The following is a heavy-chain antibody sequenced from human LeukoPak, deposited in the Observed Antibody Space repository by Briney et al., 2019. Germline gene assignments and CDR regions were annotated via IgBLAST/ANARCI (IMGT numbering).Heavy chain of an antibody. D-gene: IGHD1-26*01. CDR1: GFTLSDSA. CDR2: IDWPSKSYAT. Sequence: EGSVRLSCAASGFTLSDSAIHWVRQASGKGLEWVGLIDWPSKSYATAYGASVGGRFTISRDDSKNTAYLQMDSLKTEDTALYYCTRDRGTSNWLDPWGQGTLVTVSS. J-gene: IGHJ5*02. CDR3: TRDRGTSNWLDP. V-gene: IGHV3-73*01.